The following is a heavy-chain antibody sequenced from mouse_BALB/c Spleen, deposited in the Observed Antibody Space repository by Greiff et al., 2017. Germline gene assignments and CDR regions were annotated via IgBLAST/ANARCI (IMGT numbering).Heavy chain of an antibody. CDR1: GFTFSSYA. CDR3: ARGYGNGYFDV. V-gene: IGHV5-9-4*01. J-gene: IGHJ1*01. CDR2: ISSGGSYT. Sequence: EVMLVESGGGLVKPGGSLKLSCAASGFTFSSYAMSWVRQSPEKRLEWVAEISSGGSYTYYPDTVTGRFTISRDNAKNTLYLEMSSLRSEDTAMYYCARGYGNGYFDVWGAGTTVTVSS. D-gene: IGHD2-10*02.